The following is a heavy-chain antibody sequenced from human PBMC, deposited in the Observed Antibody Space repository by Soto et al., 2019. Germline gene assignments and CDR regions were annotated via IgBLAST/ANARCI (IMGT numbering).Heavy chain of an antibody. CDR2: ISYDGSNK. Sequence: GGSLRLSCAASGFTFSSYAMHWVRQAPGKGLEWVAVISYDGSNKYYADSVKGRFTISRDNSKNTLYLQMNSLRAEDTAVYYCARANPKSKEFDYWGQGTLVTVSS. CDR1: GFTFSSYA. V-gene: IGHV3-30-3*01. J-gene: IGHJ4*02. CDR3: ARANPKSKEFDY.